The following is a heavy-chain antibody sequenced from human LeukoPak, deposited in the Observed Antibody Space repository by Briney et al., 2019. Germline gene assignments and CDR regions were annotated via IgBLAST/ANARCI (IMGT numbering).Heavy chain of an antibody. CDR2: MNPNSGNT. D-gene: IGHD2-2*01. J-gene: IGHJ4*02. CDR3: ARGRYLLGYCSSTSCYGGDY. V-gene: IGHV1-8*01. CDR1: GYTFTSYD. Sequence: GASVKVSCKASGYTFTSYDINWVRQATGQGLEWMGWMNPNSGNTGYAQKFQGRVTMTRNTSISTAYMELSSLRSEDMAVYYCARGRYLLGYCSSTSCYGGDYWGQGTLVTVSS.